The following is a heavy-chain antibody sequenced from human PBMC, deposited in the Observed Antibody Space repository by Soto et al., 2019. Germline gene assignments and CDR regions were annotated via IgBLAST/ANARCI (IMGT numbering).Heavy chain of an antibody. V-gene: IGHV3-66*01. J-gene: IGHJ4*02. D-gene: IGHD3-10*01. CDR1: GFTVSSNY. CDR2: IYTDGRT. Sequence: EVQLVESGGDLVQPGGSLRLSCAASGFTVSSNYMSWVRQAPGKGLEWVSVIYTDGRTYYADSVKGRFTISRDNSKNTLYLQMNSLRAEDTAVYSCARGRPNFYFDYWGQGTLVTVSS. CDR3: ARGRPNFYFDY.